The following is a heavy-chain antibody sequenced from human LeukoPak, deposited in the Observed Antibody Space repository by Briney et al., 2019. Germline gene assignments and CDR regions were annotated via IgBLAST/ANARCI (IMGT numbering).Heavy chain of an antibody. Sequence: GGSLRLSCAASGFTFSSYAMSWVRQAPGKGLEWVSAISGSGDSTYYGDSVKGRFTISRDNSKNTLYLQMNSLRAEDTAVYYCANLWIQLWGHFDYWGQGILVTVSS. J-gene: IGHJ4*02. V-gene: IGHV3-23*01. CDR2: ISGSGDST. D-gene: IGHD5-18*01. CDR1: GFTFSSYA. CDR3: ANLWIQLWGHFDY.